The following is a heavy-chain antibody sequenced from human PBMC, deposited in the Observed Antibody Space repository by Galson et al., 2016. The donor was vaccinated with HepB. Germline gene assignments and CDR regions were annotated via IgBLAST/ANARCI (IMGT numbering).Heavy chain of an antibody. V-gene: IGHV3-30-3*01. D-gene: IGHD2-21*01. CDR2: VPNDGTAK. J-gene: IGHJ4*02. CDR1: GFSFNDYA. Sequence: SLRLSCAASGFSFNDYAMHWVRQAPGKGPEWVAIVPNDGTAKYYADSVQGRFTISRDKVKNSLYLQMNSLTTDDTAIYYCARDPVKIFWYVIFDYWGQGTLFFVSS. CDR3: ARDPVKIFWYVIFDY.